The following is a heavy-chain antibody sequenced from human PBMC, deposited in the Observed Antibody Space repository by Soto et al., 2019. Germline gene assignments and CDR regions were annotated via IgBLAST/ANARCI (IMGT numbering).Heavy chain of an antibody. CDR3: ARALGLYVLNYFDY. V-gene: IGHV4-39*07. J-gene: IGHJ4*02. CDR2: IYYSGST. D-gene: IGHD3-16*01. CDR1: GGSISSTSYY. Sequence: SETLSLTCTVSGGSISSTSYYWGWIRQPPGKGLEWIGTIYYSGSTNYNPSLKSRVTISVDTSKNQFSLKLSSVTAADTAVYYCARALGLYVLNYFDYWGQGTLVTVSS.